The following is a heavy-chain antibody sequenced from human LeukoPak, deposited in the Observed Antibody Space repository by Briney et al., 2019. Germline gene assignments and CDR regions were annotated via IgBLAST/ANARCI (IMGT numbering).Heavy chain of an antibody. D-gene: IGHD2-2*01. CDR2: IYYSGST. V-gene: IGHV4-39*02. CDR3: ARDQTKPCSTSCPYDAFDI. J-gene: IGHJ3*02. CDR1: GGSISSSSYY. Sequence: PSETLSLTCTVSGGSISSSSYYWGWIRQPPGKGLEWIGSIYYSGSTYYNPSLKSRVTISVDTSKNQFSLKLSSVTAADTAVYYCARDQTKPCSTSCPYDAFDIWGQGTMVTVSS.